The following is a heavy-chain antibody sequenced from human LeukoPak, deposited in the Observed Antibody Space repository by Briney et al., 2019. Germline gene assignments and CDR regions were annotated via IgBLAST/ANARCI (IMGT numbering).Heavy chain of an antibody. CDR3: ARGGGYGPERAFDP. J-gene: IGHJ5*02. CDR2: ISYGGSNK. CDR1: GFTFSSYG. V-gene: IGHV3-30*03. D-gene: IGHD5-18*01. Sequence: GGSLRLSCAASGFTFSSYGMHWVRQAPGKGLEWVAVISYGGSNKYYADSVKGRFTISRDNSKNTLYLQMNSLRAEDTAVYYCARGGGYGPERAFDPWGQGTLVTVSS.